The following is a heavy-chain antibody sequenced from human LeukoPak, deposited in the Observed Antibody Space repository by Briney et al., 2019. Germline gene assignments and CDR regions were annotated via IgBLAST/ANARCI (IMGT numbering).Heavy chain of an antibody. Sequence: PGGSLRLSCSASGFTFSIYPMHWVRQAPGKGLEYVSTIFTNGDTTSYAASVKGRFTTSRDDSKNTLYLQMSSLRPEDTAVYYCVKSPSDGLDVWGQGATVTLSS. CDR1: GFTFSIYP. J-gene: IGHJ6*02. CDR3: VKSPSDGLDV. CDR2: IFTNGDTT. V-gene: IGHV3-64D*09.